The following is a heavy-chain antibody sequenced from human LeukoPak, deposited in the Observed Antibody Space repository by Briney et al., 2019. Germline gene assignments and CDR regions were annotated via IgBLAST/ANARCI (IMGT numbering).Heavy chain of an antibody. Sequence: GGSLRLSCAASGFTFSSYGMHWVRQAPGKGLEWVAVISYDGSNKYYADSVKGRFTISRDNSKNTLYLQMNSLRAEDTAVYYCAREAAAGKGAFDYWGQGTLVTVSS. CDR3: AREAAAGKGAFDY. CDR2: ISYDGSNK. V-gene: IGHV3-30*03. D-gene: IGHD6-13*01. CDR1: GFTFSSYG. J-gene: IGHJ4*02.